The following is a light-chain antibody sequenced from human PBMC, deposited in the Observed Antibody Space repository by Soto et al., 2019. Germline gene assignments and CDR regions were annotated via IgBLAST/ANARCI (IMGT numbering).Light chain of an antibody. CDR2: STD. CDR1: TGAVTSGSY. CDR3: LLYFGDAQI. V-gene: IGLV7-43*01. J-gene: IGLJ2*01. Sequence: QAVVTQEPSLTVSPGGTVPLTCASNTGAVTSGSYPNWLQQKPGQAPRALIYSTDNRHSWTPARFSGSLLGDKAALTLSDVQPEDEADYYCLLYFGDAQIFGGGTKLTVL.